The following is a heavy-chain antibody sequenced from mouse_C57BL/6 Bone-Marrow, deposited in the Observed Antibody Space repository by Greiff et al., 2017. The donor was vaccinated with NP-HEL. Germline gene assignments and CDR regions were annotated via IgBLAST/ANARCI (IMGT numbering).Heavy chain of an antibody. D-gene: IGHD1-1*01. CDR1: GYTFTSYW. CDR3: ARYYGSSYPKYAMDY. J-gene: IGHJ4*01. Sequence: VQLQQPGAELVKPGASVKMSCKASGYTFTSYWITWVKQRPGQGLEWIGDIYPGSGSTNYNEKFKSKATLTVDTSSSTAYMQLSSLTSEDSAVYYCARYYGSSYPKYAMDYWGQGTSVTVSS. V-gene: IGHV1-55*01. CDR2: IYPGSGST.